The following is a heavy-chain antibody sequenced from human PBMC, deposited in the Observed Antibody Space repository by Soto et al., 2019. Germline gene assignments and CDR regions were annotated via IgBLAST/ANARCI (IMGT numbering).Heavy chain of an antibody. D-gene: IGHD6-13*01. CDR3: VKHIGTWSYNLDY. CDR2: ISDTGDST. V-gene: IGHV3-23*01. CDR1: GFTFSSHA. Sequence: PGGSLRLSCAASGFTFSSHAMSWVRQAPGKGLQWVSGISDTGDSTYFADSVKGRFTISRDNSKNTLHLQMTSLRADDTAVYYCVKHIGTWSYNLDYRAQRSPVTVSS. J-gene: IGHJ4*02.